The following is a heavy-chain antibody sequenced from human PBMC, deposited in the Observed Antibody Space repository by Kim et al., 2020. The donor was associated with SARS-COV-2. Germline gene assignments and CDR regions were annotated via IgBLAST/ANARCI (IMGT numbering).Heavy chain of an antibody. CDR1: GDSINDYY. Sequence: SETLSLTCTVFGDSINDYYWSWIRQSPGKGLEWIGYVFYLGSNNYNPSLRSRVTISVDTSKNQFSLRLTSVTAADTAVYYCARSSSSWNNWFDPWGQGTLVTVSS. J-gene: IGHJ5*01. D-gene: IGHD6-13*01. CDR3: ARSSSSWNNWFDP. V-gene: IGHV4-59*01. CDR2: VFYLGSN.